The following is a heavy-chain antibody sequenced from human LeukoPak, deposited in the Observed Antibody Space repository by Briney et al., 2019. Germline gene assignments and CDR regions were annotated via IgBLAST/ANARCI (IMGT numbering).Heavy chain of an antibody. D-gene: IGHD3-10*01. CDR3: ARHMGGSGTLHYYYYGMDV. J-gene: IGHJ6*02. CDR1: GYSFTSYW. CDR2: IYPGDSDT. Sequence: RGESLKISCKGSGYSFTSYWIGWVRQMPGKGLEWMGIIYPGDSDTRYSPSFQGQVTISADKSISTAYLQWSSLKASDTAMYYCARHMGGSGTLHYYYYGMDVWGQGTTVTVSS. V-gene: IGHV5-51*01.